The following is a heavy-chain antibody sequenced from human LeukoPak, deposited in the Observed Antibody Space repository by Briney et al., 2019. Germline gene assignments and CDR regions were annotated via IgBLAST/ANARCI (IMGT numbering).Heavy chain of an antibody. D-gene: IGHD6-19*01. Sequence: GGSLRLSCAASGFTFSSYAMSWVRQVPGKGLEWVSPITGSTGSTYYVDSVKGRFTISRDNAKNSLYLQMNSLRAEDTAVYYCARNRVAGTRYDAFDIWGLGTMVAVSS. V-gene: IGHV3-23*01. J-gene: IGHJ3*02. CDR3: ARNRVAGTRYDAFDI. CDR1: GFTFSSYA. CDR2: ITGSTGST.